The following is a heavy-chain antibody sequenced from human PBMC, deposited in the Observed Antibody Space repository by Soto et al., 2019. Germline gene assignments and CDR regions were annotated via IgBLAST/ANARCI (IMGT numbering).Heavy chain of an antibody. D-gene: IGHD1-7*01. Sequence: QVQVVESGGASVKAGGSLRLSCVASGFTFSDFYMNWIRQAPGKGLEWVSYSDPSGTSTNYTDSVKGRFILSRDNAKKSMYLEMISLRAEDAGVYDCARVGLNYENAVARWGQGPLVNVSS. J-gene: IGHJ4*02. CDR1: GFTFSDFY. CDR3: ARVGLNYENAVAR. CDR2: SDPSGTST. V-gene: IGHV3-11*06.